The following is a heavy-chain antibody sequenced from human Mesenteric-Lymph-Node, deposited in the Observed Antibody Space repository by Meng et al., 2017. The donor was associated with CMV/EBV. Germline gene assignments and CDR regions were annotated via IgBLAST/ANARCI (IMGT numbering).Heavy chain of an antibody. CDR2: ISTYSGYS. V-gene: IGHV1-18*01. Sequence: ASVKVSCKASGYTFTSHGIAWVRQAPGQGLEWMGWISTYSGYSHSAQKFKGRVTMTTDTSTSTAYMELRSLGSDDSAVYYCARNGTNWIDYWGQGTLVTRLL. J-gene: IGHJ4*02. CDR1: GYTFTSHG. D-gene: IGHD1-20*01. CDR3: ARNGTNWIDY.